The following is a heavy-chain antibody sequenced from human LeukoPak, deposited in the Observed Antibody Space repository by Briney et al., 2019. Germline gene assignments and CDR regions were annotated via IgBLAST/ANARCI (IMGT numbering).Heavy chain of an antibody. CDR3: ARGAHYGSGSHFDY. J-gene: IGHJ4*02. Sequence: PGGSLRLSCAASGFTFSSYSMNWVRQAPGKGLEWVSSISSSSYIYYADSVKGRFTISRDNAKNSLYLQMNSLRAEDTAVYYCARGAHYGSGSHFDYWGQGTLVTVSS. CDR2: ISSSSYI. D-gene: IGHD3-10*01. V-gene: IGHV3-21*01. CDR1: GFTFSSYS.